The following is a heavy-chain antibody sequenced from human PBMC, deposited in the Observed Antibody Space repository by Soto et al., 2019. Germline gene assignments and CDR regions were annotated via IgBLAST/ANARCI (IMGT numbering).Heavy chain of an antibody. J-gene: IGHJ4*02. V-gene: IGHV1-69*13. CDR2: IIPIFGTA. CDR3: ASHYDSSGYYYRGLDY. CDR1: GGTFSSYA. Sequence: GASVKVSCKASGGTFSSYAISWVRQAPGQGLEWMGGIIPIFGTADYAQKFQGRVTITADESTNTAYMELSSLRSEDTAVYYCASHYDSSGYYYRGLDYWGQGTLVTVSS. D-gene: IGHD3-22*01.